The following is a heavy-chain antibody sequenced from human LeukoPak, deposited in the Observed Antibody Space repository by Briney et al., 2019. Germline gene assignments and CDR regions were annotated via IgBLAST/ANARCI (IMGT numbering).Heavy chain of an antibody. CDR1: GGSLSSYY. Sequence: SETLSLTCTVSGGSLSSYYWSWIWQPPGKGLEWIGYIYYSGSTNYNPSLKSRVTISVDTSKNQFSLKLSSVTAADTAVYYCARDSSSGWYDYYYMDVWGKGTTVTVSS. CDR3: ARDSSSGWYDYYYMDV. D-gene: IGHD6-19*01. J-gene: IGHJ6*03. CDR2: IYYSGST. V-gene: IGHV4-59*01.